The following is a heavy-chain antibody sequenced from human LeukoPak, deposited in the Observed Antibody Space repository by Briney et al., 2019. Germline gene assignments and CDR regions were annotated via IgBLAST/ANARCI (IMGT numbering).Heavy chain of an antibody. CDR1: GGSISSGGYY. V-gene: IGHV4-31*03. Sequence: SETLSLTSTVSGGSISSGGYYWSWIRQHPGKGLEWIAYIYYTGSTYYNPSLKSRLTISVDTSKNHFSLRLSSMTAADTAVYYCARVPSVIDAFDIWGQGTMVTVSS. CDR2: IYYTGST. D-gene: IGHD2-21*01. J-gene: IGHJ3*02. CDR3: ARVPSVIDAFDI.